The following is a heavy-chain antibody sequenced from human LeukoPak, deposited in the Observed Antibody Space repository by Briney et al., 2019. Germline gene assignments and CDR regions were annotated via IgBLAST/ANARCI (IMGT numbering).Heavy chain of an antibody. CDR2: INPNSGGT. J-gene: IGHJ4*02. D-gene: IGHD3-10*01. CDR3: ARDGYYGSGSFLYDY. V-gene: IGHV1-2*04. CDR1: GYTFTGYY. Sequence: ASVKVSCKASGYTFTGYYMHWVRQAPGQGLEWMGWINPNSGGTNYAQKFQGWVTMTRDTSIGTAYMELSRLRSDDTAVYYCARDGYYGSGSFLYDYWGQGTLVTVSS.